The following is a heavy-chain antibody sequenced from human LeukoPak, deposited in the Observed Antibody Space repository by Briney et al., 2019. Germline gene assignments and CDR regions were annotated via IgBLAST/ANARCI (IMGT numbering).Heavy chain of an antibody. Sequence: SVKVSCKASGGTFSSYAISWVRQAPGQGLEWMGGIIPIFGTANYAQKFQGSVTITTDESTSTAYMELSSLRSEDTAVYYCARTPNFWSGSVGYWGQGTLVTVSS. V-gene: IGHV1-69*05. J-gene: IGHJ4*02. CDR1: GGTFSSYA. D-gene: IGHD3-3*01. CDR2: IIPIFGTA. CDR3: ARTPNFWSGSVGY.